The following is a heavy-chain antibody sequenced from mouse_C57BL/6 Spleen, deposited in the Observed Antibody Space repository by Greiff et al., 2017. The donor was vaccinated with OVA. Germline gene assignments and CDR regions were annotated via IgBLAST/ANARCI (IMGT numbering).Heavy chain of an antibody. Sequence: VQLQQSGPELVKPGASVKISCKASGYAFSSSWMNWVKQRPGKGLEWIGRIYPGDGDTNYNGKFKGKATLTADKSSSTAYMQLSSLTSEDSAVYFCASLTTVVAYGGYFDYWGQGTTLTVSS. CDR3: ASLTTVVAYGGYFDY. CDR2: IYPGDGDT. D-gene: IGHD1-1*01. CDR1: GYAFSSSW. V-gene: IGHV1-82*01. J-gene: IGHJ2*01.